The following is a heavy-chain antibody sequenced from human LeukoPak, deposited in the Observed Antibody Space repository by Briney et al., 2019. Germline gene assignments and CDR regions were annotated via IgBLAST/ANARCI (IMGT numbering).Heavy chain of an antibody. CDR2: SSDGVART. J-gene: IGHJ4*02. CDR3: AKPGTSAGSGQHYFDS. D-gene: IGHD2-15*01. CDR1: GFTFSNYV. Sequence: GGSLRLSCAASGFTFSNYVLSWVRQAPGKGLEWVSGSSDGVARTYFADSVKGRFTISRDNSKNTLYLQMNSLRADDTAVYYCAKPGTSAGSGQHYFDSWGQGTLVTVSS. V-gene: IGHV3-23*01.